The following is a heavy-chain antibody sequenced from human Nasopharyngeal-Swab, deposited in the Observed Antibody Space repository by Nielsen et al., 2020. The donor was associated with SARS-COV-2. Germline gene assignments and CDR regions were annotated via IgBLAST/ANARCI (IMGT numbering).Heavy chain of an antibody. J-gene: IGHJ6*03. D-gene: IGHD3-16*01. CDR3: ATWGSPTGRYHYHYMDV. CDR1: GFTLSELS. CDR2: FDPEEGET. V-gene: IGHV1-24*01. Sequence: GESLKISCKVSGFTLSELSIHWVRQAPGKGLEWMGSFDPEEGETIFAQKFQGKITMTEDTSTDTAYMELNSLTFEDTAVYYCATWGSPTGRYHYHYMDVWGEGTTVTVSS.